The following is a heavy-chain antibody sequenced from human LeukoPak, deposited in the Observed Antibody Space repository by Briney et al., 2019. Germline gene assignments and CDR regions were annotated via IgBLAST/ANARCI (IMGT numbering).Heavy chain of an antibody. J-gene: IGHJ4*02. CDR3: AREPCSGGSCYEAPDY. D-gene: IGHD2-15*01. Sequence: GGSLRLSCAVSGFTLSSYEMNWVRQAPGKGLEWVSYISSSSSTIYYADSVKGRFTISRDNAKNSLYLQMHSLRAEGTAVYYCAREPCSGGSCYEAPDYWGQGTLVTVSS. V-gene: IGHV3-48*01. CDR1: GFTLSSYE. CDR2: ISSSSSTI.